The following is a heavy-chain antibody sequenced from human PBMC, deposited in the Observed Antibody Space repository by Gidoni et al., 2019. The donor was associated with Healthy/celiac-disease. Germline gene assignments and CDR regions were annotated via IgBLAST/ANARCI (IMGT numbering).Heavy chain of an antibody. D-gene: IGHD6-13*01. Sequence: QVQLVESGGGVVQPGRSLRLSCAASGFTFSSYGMPWVRQAPGKGLEWVAVISYDGSNKYYADSVKGRFTISRDNSKNTLYLQMNSLRAEDTAVYYCAKDMEGQYSSSWYSSYYYYGMDVWGQGTTVTVSS. V-gene: IGHV3-30*18. J-gene: IGHJ6*02. CDR1: GFTFSSYG. CDR2: ISYDGSNK. CDR3: AKDMEGQYSSSWYSSYYYYGMDV.